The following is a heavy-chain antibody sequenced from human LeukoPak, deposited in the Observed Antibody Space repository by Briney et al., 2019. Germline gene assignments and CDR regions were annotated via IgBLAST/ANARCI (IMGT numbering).Heavy chain of an antibody. D-gene: IGHD1-1*01. CDR3: ARGQHGGYYYYYMDV. CDR2: IYTSGST. V-gene: IGHV4-61*02. CDR1: GGSISSGSYY. J-gene: IGHJ6*03. Sequence: PSETLSLTCTVSGGSISSGSYYWSWIRQPAGKGLEWIGRIYTSGSTNYNPSLKSRVTISVDTSKNQFSLKLSSVTAADTAVYYCARGQHGGYYYYYMDVWGKGTTVTVSS.